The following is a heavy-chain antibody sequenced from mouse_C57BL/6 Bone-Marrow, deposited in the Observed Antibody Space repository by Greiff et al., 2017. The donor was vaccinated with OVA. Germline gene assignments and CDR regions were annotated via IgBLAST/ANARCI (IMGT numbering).Heavy chain of an antibody. Sequence: QVQLQQSGAELARPGASVKLSCKASGYTFTSYGISWVKQRTGQGLEWIGEIYHRSGNTYYNEKFKGKATLTADKSSSTAYMELRSLTSEDSAVYFCASGYGGTPYFDYWGQGTTLTVSS. J-gene: IGHJ2*01. V-gene: IGHV1-81*01. D-gene: IGHD2-14*01. CDR2: IYHRSGNT. CDR1: GYTFTSYG. CDR3: ASGYGGTPYFDY.